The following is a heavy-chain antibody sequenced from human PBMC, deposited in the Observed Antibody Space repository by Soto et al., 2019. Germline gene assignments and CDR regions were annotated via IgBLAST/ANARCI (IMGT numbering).Heavy chain of an antibody. D-gene: IGHD3-22*01. CDR3: ARVERDSSGYYAYYFDY. CDR2: IYYSGST. Sequence: PSETLSLTCTVSGGSISSGGYYWSWIRQHPGKGLEWIGYIYYSGSTSYNPSLKSRVTISVDTSKNQFSLKLSSVTAADTAVYYCARVERDSSGYYAYYFDYWGQGTLVTVSS. J-gene: IGHJ4*02. CDR1: GGSISSGGYY. V-gene: IGHV4-31*03.